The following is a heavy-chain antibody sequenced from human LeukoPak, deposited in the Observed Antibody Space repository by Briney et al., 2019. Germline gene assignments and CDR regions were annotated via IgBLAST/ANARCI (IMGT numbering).Heavy chain of an antibody. CDR2: IYYSGST. Sequence: SETLSLTCAVHSGSFSGYYWSWIRQPPGKGLEWIGSIYYSGSTYYNPSLKSRVTISLDTSKNQFSLKVTSVTAADTAIYYCARDFSSASYTYYYYYMDVWGKGTTVTVSS. J-gene: IGHJ6*03. CDR1: SGSFSGYY. V-gene: IGHV4-34*01. CDR3: ARDFSSASYTYYYYYMDV. D-gene: IGHD6-25*01.